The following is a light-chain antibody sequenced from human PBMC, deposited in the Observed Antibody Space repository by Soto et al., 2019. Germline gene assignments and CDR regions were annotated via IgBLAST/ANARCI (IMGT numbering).Light chain of an antibody. CDR2: RND. V-gene: IGLV1-47*01. CDR3: AAWDASLSGHNYV. CDR1: SSNIGINY. J-gene: IGLJ1*01. Sequence: QSVLTQSPSASGTPGQRVTISCSGSSSNIGINYVYWYQHLPGTAPKLLIYRNDQRPSGVPDRFSGSKVGTSASLAISGLRSEDEADYYCAAWDASLSGHNYVFGPGTKVNVL.